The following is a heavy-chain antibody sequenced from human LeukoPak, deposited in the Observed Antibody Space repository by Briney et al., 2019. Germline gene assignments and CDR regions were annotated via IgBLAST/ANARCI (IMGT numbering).Heavy chain of an antibody. CDR1: GGSIGSYF. CDR2: INYSGST. V-gene: IGHV4-59*12. CDR3: ARDLYYYDSSGYRDAFDI. J-gene: IGHJ3*02. D-gene: IGHD3-22*01. Sequence: SETLSLTCTISGGSIGSYFWNWIRQSPGKGLQWIGYINYSGSTNYNPSLKSRVTISVDTSKNQFSLRLSSVTAADTAVYYCARDLYYYDSSGYRDAFDIWGQGTMVTVSS.